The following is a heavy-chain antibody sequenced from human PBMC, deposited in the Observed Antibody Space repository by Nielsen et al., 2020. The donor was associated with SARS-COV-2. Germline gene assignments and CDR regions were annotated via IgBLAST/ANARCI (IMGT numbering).Heavy chain of an antibody. Sequence: WIRQPPGKGLEWVSSVSSNGGSTYYADSVKGRFTISRDNSKNTLYLQMSSLRAEDTAVYYCVKDLDSSSWYIDYYYYGMDVWGQGTTVTVSS. V-gene: IGHV3-64D*06. D-gene: IGHD6-13*01. CDR2: VSSNGGST. J-gene: IGHJ6*02. CDR3: VKDLDSSSWYIDYYYYGMDV.